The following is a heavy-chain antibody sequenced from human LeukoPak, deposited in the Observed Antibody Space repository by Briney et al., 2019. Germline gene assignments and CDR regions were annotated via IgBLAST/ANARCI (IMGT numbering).Heavy chain of an antibody. CDR1: GFIFSNYA. D-gene: IGHD6-13*01. Sequence: GGSLRLSCAASGFIFSNYAMTWARQAPGKGLEWVSALSGSGDSTYYADSVKGRFTISRDNSKNTVYLQMNSLRAEDTATYYCAKGLGRRSSSWDMLNHWGPGTLVTVSS. CDR2: LSGSGDST. CDR3: AKGLGRRSSSWDMLNH. J-gene: IGHJ5*02. V-gene: IGHV3-23*01.